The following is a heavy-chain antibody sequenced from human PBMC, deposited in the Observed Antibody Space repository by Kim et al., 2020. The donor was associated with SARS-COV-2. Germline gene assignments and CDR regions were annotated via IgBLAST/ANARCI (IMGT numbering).Heavy chain of an antibody. Sequence: SETLSLTCTVSGGSISSSSYYWGWIRQPPGKGLEWIGSIYYSGSTYYNPSLKSRVTISVDTSKNQFSLKLSSVTTADTAVYYCATLGGVRGVIMVYWGQGTLVTVSS. V-gene: IGHV4-39*01. CDR3: ATLGGVRGVIMVY. J-gene: IGHJ4*02. CDR1: GGSISSSSYY. CDR2: IYYSGST. D-gene: IGHD3-10*01.